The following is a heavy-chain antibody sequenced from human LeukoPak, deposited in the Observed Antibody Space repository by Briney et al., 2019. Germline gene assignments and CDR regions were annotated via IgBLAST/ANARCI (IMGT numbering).Heavy chain of an antibody. D-gene: IGHD6-19*01. Sequence: KPSETLSLTCTVSVGSIISYYWSWIRQPAGRGLEWIGRIYSSGSTNYNPSLKSRVTISLDKSKNQFSLKLSSVSAADTAVYYCARGGSSGPDYWGQRTLVTVSS. CDR2: IYSSGST. CDR3: ARGGSSGPDY. J-gene: IGHJ4*02. CDR1: VGSIISYY. V-gene: IGHV4-4*07.